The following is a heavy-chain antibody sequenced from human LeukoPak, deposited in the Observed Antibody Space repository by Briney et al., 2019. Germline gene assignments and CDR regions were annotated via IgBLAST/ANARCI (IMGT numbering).Heavy chain of an antibody. J-gene: IGHJ6*02. D-gene: IGHD6-19*01. CDR1: GGSISSYY. V-gene: IGHV4-59*12. CDR3: ARDRGSSGWTRYYYYGMDV. CDR2: IYYSGST. Sequence: KPSETLSLTCTVSGGSISSYYWSWIRQPPGKGLEWIGYIYYSGSTNYNPSLKSRVTISVDTSKNQFSLKLSSVTAADTAVYYCARDRGSSGWTRYYYYGMDVWGQGTTVTVSS.